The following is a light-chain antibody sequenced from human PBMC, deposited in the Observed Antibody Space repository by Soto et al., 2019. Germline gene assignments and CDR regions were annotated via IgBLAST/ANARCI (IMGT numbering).Light chain of an antibody. CDR1: QSVSSNS. CDR3: QQYGNTPWT. Sequence: EIVLTQSPGTLSLSPGERATLSCRASQSVSSNSLAWYEQKPGQAPRLIIYGASRRAAGIPDSISGSGSGTDFTLTITRLEPEDFAVYYCQQYGNTPWTFGQGTKVEIK. J-gene: IGKJ1*01. V-gene: IGKV3-20*01. CDR2: GAS.